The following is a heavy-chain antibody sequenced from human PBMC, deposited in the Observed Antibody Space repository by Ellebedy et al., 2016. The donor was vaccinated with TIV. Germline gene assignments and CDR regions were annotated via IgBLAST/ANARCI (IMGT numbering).Heavy chain of an antibody. CDR3: ARGDYDFWSGNRGWYFDL. V-gene: IGHV1-2*04. J-gene: IGHJ2*01. Sequence: ASVKVSCXASGYTFTGYYMHWVRQAPGQGLEWMGWINPNSGGTNYAQKFQGWVTMTRDTSISTAYMELSRLRSDDTAVYYCARGDYDFWSGNRGWYFDLWGRGTLVTVSS. CDR1: GYTFTGYY. D-gene: IGHD3-3*01. CDR2: INPNSGGT.